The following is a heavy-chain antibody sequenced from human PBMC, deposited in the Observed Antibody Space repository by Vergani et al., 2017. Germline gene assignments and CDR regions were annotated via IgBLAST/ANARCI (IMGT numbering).Heavy chain of an antibody. D-gene: IGHD5-24*01. CDR3: GRGSDNYN. J-gene: IGHJ4*02. Sequence: EGQLLQSEGAGVQPGGSLSLSCVASGFNFSSHAMRWVRQGHGQGLECGSSIKNTGDSTHYADSVKGRFTISRYNSKNTLYLQMNSLRVEDTAVYYCGRGSDNYNWGQGTLVTVSS. V-gene: IGHV3-23*01. CDR2: IKNTGDST. CDR1: GFNFSSHA.